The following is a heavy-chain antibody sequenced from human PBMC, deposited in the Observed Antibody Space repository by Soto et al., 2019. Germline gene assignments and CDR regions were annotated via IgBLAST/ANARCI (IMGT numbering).Heavy chain of an antibody. D-gene: IGHD3-22*01. Sequence: GASVKVSCKASGGTFSSYAISWVRQAPGQGLEWMGGIIPIFGTANYAQKFQGRVTITADESTSTAYMEPSSLRSEDTAVYYCARHQGSYYDSSGYQMGGDAFDIWGQGTMVTVSS. CDR3: ARHQGSYYDSSGYQMGGDAFDI. CDR2: IIPIFGTA. J-gene: IGHJ3*02. CDR1: GGTFSSYA. V-gene: IGHV1-69*13.